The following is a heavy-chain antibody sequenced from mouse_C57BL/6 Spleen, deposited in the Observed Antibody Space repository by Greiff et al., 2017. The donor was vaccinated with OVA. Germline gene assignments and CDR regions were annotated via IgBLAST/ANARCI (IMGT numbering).Heavy chain of an antibody. Sequence: EVQVVESGGGLVKPGGSLKLSCAASGFTFSSYTMSWVRQTPETRLEWVATISGGGGNTYYPDSVKGRFTISRDNAKNTLYLQMSSLRSEDTALYYCARHGWSNWYFDVWGTGTTVTVSS. V-gene: IGHV5-9*01. CDR1: GFTFSSYT. CDR2: ISGGGGNT. J-gene: IGHJ1*03. CDR3: ARHGWSNWYFDV. D-gene: IGHD2-3*01.